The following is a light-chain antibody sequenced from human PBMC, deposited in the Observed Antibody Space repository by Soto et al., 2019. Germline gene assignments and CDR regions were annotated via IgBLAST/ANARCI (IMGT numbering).Light chain of an antibody. V-gene: IGLV2-14*01. Sequence: SALTHPASVSGSPGQSITISCTGTSSDVGGYNYVSWYQQHPGKAPKLMIYDVSNRPSGVSNRFSGSKSGNTASLTISGLQAEDEADYYCSSYTSSSTLNYVFGTGTKVTVL. CDR3: SSYTSSSTLNYV. CDR2: DVS. J-gene: IGLJ1*01. CDR1: SSDVGGYNY.